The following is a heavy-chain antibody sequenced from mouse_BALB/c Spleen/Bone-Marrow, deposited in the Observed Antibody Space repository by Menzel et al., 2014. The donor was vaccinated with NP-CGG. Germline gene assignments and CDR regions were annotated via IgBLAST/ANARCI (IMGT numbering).Heavy chain of an antibody. J-gene: IGHJ1*01. CDR2: ISSGSSTI. CDR1: GFTFSSFG. CDR3: ARWGGYFDV. Sequence: EVQLVESGGGLVQPGGPRKLSCAASGFTFSSFGMHWVRQAPEKGLEWVAYISSGSSTIYYADTVKGRFTISRDNPKNTLFLQMTSLRSEDTAMYYCARWGGYFDVWGAGTTVTVSS. V-gene: IGHV5-17*02.